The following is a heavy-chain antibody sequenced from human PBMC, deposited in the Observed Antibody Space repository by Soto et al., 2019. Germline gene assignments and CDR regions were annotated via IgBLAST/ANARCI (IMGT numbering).Heavy chain of an antibody. CDR3: AKAVMIVLYGMDV. CDR1: GFSFSPYT. J-gene: IGHJ6*02. D-gene: IGHD3-22*01. Sequence: EVQLLESGGGLVQPGGSLRLSCAASGFSFSPYTMNWVRQAPGKGLEWVSAISGSGSSTYYADSVKGRFTISRDNSKSTLYLEMNSLRDEDTAVYYCAKAVMIVLYGMDVWGQGTTVTVSS. V-gene: IGHV3-23*01. CDR2: ISGSGSST.